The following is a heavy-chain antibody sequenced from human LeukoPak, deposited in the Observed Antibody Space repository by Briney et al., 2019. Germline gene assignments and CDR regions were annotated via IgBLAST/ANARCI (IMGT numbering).Heavy chain of an antibody. CDR1: GGSISSYY. CDR3: ARLTTMVRGVGIADY. CDR2: IYYGGST. D-gene: IGHD3-10*01. V-gene: IGHV4-59*08. J-gene: IGHJ4*02. Sequence: SETLSLTCTVSGGSISSYYWSWIRQPPGKGLEWIGYIYYGGSTNYNPSLKSRVTISVDTSKNQFSLKLSSVTAADTAVYYCARLTTMVRGVGIADYWGQGTLVTVSS.